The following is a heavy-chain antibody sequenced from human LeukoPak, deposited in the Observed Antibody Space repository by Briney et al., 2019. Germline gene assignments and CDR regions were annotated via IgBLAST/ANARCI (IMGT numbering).Heavy chain of an antibody. CDR3: ARTTEGGYTYAYFYYYYMDV. Sequence: PSGTLSLTCAVSGDSISNNNWWSWVRQPPGKGLGWIGEILHSGDTNYKPSRKSRVTISVDKSKNQFSLKLNSVTAADTAVYYCARTTEGGYTYAYFYYYYMDVWGKGTTVTISS. V-gene: IGHV4-4*02. D-gene: IGHD5-18*01. J-gene: IGHJ6*03. CDR1: GDSISNNNW. CDR2: ILHSGDT.